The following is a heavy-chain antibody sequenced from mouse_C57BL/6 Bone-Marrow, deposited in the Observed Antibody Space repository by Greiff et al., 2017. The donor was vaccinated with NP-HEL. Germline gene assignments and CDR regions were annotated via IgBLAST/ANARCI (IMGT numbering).Heavy chain of an antibody. CDR2: IRMKSDNYTT. V-gene: IGHV6-3*01. D-gene: IGHD2-2*01. CDR3: TEGLVYFGY. CDR1: GFTFSNYW. Sequence: DVKLEESGGGLVQPGGSMKLSCVASGFTFSNYWMNWVRQSPEEGLEWVAQIRMKSDNYTTHYAESVKGRFTISRDDSKSSVYLQMNNLRAEDTGIYYCTEGLVYFGYWGQGTTLTVAS. J-gene: IGHJ2*01.